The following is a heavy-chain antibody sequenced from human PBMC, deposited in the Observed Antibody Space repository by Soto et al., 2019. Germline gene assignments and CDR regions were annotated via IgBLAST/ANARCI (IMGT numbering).Heavy chain of an antibody. J-gene: IGHJ3*02. CDR1: GFSLSTSGVG. CDR3: AHSLILLWFGELGAFDI. CDR2: IYWDDDK. V-gene: IGHV2-5*02. Sequence: QITLKESGPPLVKPTQTLTLTCTFSGFSLSTSGVGVGWIRQPPGKALEWLALIYWDDDKRYSPSLKSRLTITKDTSKNQVVLTMTNMDPVDTATYYCAHSLILLWFGELGAFDIWGQGTMVTVSS. D-gene: IGHD3-10*01.